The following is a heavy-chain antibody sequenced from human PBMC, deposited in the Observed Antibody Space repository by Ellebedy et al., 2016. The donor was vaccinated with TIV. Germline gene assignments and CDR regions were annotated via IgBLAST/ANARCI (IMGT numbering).Heavy chain of an antibody. CDR3: ARGRTIFGAVKLYYLDV. CDR1: GYTFTSYN. CDR2: MHPNSGDT. Sequence: ASVKVSCXASGYTFTSYNINWVRQATGQGLEWVGWMHPNSGDTGCAQKFQGRVNMTRNTSIRTASMELSSLRHDDTAIYYCARGRTIFGAVKLYYLDVWGKGTTVTVS. V-gene: IGHV1-8*01. J-gene: IGHJ6*03. D-gene: IGHD3-3*01.